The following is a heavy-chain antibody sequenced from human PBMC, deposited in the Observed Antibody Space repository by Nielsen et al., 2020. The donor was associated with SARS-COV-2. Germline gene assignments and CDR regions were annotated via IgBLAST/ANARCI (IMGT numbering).Heavy chain of an antibody. Sequence: GGSLRLSCAASGFTFSSYAMHWVRQAPGKGLEWVAVISYDGSNKYYADSVKGRFTISRDNSKNTLYLQMNSLRAEDTAVYYCARGWFGESSTYYYYGMDVWGQGTTVTVSS. CDR1: GFTFSSYA. J-gene: IGHJ6*02. V-gene: IGHV3-30-3*01. CDR2: ISYDGSNK. D-gene: IGHD3-10*01. CDR3: ARGWFGESSTYYYYGMDV.